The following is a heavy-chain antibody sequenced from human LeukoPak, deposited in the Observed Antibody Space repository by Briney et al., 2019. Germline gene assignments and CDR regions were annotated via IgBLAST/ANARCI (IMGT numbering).Heavy chain of an antibody. V-gene: IGHV3-20*04. Sequence: GGSLRLSCAASGFTFDDYGMSWVRQAPGKGLEWVSGINWNGGSTGYADSVKGRFTISRDNAKNSLYLQMNSLRAEDTAVYYCARDPRPVTLWWYSDYWGQGTLVTVSS. D-gene: IGHD2-21*01. J-gene: IGHJ4*02. CDR1: GFTFDDYG. CDR2: INWNGGST. CDR3: ARDPRPVTLWWYSDY.